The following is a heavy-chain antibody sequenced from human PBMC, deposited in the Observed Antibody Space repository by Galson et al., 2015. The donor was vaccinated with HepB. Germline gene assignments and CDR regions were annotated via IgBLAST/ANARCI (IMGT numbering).Heavy chain of an antibody. CDR2: IIPLFGKA. V-gene: IGHV1-69*13. Sequence: SVKVSCKASGGSLSSYAISWVRQAPGQGLEWMGGIIPLFGKANYAQKFQGRVTITADESTSTTYMELNSLRSEDTALYYCTSGGGYSYGVPLWYLDYWGQGTLVSVSS. J-gene: IGHJ4*02. CDR1: GGSLSSYA. D-gene: IGHD5-18*01. CDR3: TSGGGYSYGVPLWYLDY.